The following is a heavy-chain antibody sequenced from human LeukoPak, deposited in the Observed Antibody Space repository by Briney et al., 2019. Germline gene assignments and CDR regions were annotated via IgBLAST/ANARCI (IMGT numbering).Heavy chain of an antibody. D-gene: IGHD5-18*01. J-gene: IGHJ4*02. CDR2: INPSGGGT. Sequence: ASVKVSCKASGYTFANYYMHWVRQAPGQGLEWMGIINPSGGGTSYAQKFQGRLTMTRDTSTTTVYMELSSLRSEDTAMYYCAREIGPRQLHLWGSAFDYWGQGTLVTVSS. CDR1: GYTFANYY. CDR3: AREIGPRQLHLWGSAFDY. V-gene: IGHV1-46*01.